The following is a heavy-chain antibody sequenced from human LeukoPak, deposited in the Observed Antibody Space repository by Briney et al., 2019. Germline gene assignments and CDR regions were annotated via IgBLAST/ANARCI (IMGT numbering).Heavy chain of an antibody. J-gene: IGHJ5*02. CDR1: GYSFTTYW. Sequence: GESLKISCKGSGYSFTTYWIGWVRQMPGKGLEWMEIIYPGDSDTRYSPSFQGQVTISADKSISTAYLQWSSLKASDTAMYYCARRGGLYGSGSYRFDPWGQGTLVTVSS. D-gene: IGHD3-10*01. CDR3: ARRGGLYGSGSYRFDP. CDR2: IYPGDSDT. V-gene: IGHV5-51*01.